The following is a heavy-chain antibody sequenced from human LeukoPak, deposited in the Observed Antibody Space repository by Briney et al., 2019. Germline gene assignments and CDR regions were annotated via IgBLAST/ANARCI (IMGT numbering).Heavy chain of an antibody. D-gene: IGHD3-10*02. V-gene: IGHV3-7*01. J-gene: IGHJ6*04. CDR2: IKQDGSEK. Sequence: GGSLRLSCAASGFTFSSYWMSWVRQAPGKGLEWVANIKQDGSEKYYVDSVKSRFTISRDNAKTSLYLQMNSLRAEDTAVYYCAELGITMIGGVWGKGTTVTISS. CDR3: AELGITMIGGV. CDR1: GFTFSSYW.